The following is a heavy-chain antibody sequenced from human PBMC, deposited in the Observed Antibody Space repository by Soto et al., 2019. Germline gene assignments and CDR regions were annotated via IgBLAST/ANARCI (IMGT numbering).Heavy chain of an antibody. Sequence: GGSLRLSCAASGFTFSSYSINWVRQAPGKGLEWVSFISSSSSYIYYADSMKGRFTISRDNAKNSLYLQMDSLRAEDTAVYYCARVGSSCYFPDAFDIWGQGTMVTVSS. V-gene: IGHV3-21*01. J-gene: IGHJ3*02. D-gene: IGHD3-22*01. CDR2: ISSSSSYI. CDR3: ARVGSSCYFPDAFDI. CDR1: GFTFSSYS.